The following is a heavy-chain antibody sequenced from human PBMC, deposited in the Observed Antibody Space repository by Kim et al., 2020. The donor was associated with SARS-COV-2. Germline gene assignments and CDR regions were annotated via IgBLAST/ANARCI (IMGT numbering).Heavy chain of an antibody. CDR3: ARHVYYYYGLDV. V-gene: IGHV4-59*08. Sequence: SETLSLTCTVSGGSISSYYWSWIRQPPGKGLEWIGYIYYSGSTNYNPSLKSRVTISVDTSKNQFSLKLSSVTAADTAVYYCARHVYYYYGLDVWGQGTTVTVSS. J-gene: IGHJ6*02. CDR2: IYYSGST. CDR1: GGSISSYY.